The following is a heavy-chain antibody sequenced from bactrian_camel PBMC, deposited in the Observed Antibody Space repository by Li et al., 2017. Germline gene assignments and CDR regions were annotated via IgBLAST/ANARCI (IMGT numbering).Heavy chain of an antibody. V-gene: IGHV3S55*01. CDR3: GTNKYCRGSACCNSDFSH. Sequence: QVQLVESGGGSVRAGTSLTLTCVTSGYTDDGHCMGWFRQVPGKQREKVALIGGDRATHYSQSVKGRFTISKDSAKNTLYLQMNNLKPEDTAMYYCGTNKYCRGSACCNSDFSHWGQGTQVTVS. CDR2: IGGDRAT. D-gene: IGHD2*01. J-gene: IGHJ4*01. CDR1: GYTDDGHC.